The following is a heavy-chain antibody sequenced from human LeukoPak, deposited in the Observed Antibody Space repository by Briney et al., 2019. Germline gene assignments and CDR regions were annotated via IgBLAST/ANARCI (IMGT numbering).Heavy chain of an antibody. CDR1: GFTFSSYD. Sequence: PGGSLRLSCAASGFTFSSYDMHWVRQATGKGLEWVSANGTAGDTYYPGSVKGRFTISRENAKNSLYLQMNSLRAEDTAVYYCARVGYYDSSGLDYWGQGTLVTVSS. J-gene: IGHJ4*02. V-gene: IGHV3-13*01. D-gene: IGHD3-22*01. CDR3: ARVGYYDSSGLDY. CDR2: NGTAGDT.